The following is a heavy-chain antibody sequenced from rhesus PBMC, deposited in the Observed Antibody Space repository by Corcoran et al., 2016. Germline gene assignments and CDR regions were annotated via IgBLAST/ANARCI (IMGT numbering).Heavy chain of an antibody. CDR2: IDGWGSST. V-gene: IGHV4S11*01. Sequence: QVQLQESGPGLVQPLENLSITCAVSGASISSNYLSWIRPAPWTGLEGIGYIDGWGSSTKYNPSLKSRVTLSVDTAKNQLSLKVNSVTAADTAGDYCVRAPGIAGTTSYGLDSWGKGVVVTVSS. D-gene: IGHD1-20*01. CDR1: GASISSNY. CDR3: VRAPGIAGTTSYGLDS. J-gene: IGHJ6*01.